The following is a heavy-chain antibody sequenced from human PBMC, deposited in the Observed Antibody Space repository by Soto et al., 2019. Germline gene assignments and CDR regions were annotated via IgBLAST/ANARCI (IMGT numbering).Heavy chain of an antibody. CDR2: ISGSGGST. D-gene: IGHD5-18*01. CDR3: AKDWEINTAMVYYFDY. J-gene: IGHJ4*02. CDR1: GFTFSSYA. Sequence: GGSLRLSCAASGFTFSSYAMSWVRQAPGKGLEWVSAISGSGGSTYYADSVKGRFTISRDNSKNTLYLQMNSLRAEDTAVYYCAKDWEINTAMVYYFDYWGQGTLVTVSS. V-gene: IGHV3-23*01.